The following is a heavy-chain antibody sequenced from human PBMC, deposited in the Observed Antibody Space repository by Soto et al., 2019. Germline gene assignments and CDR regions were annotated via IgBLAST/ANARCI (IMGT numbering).Heavy chain of an antibody. Sequence: PGGSLRLSCAASGFTFSSYGMHWVRQAPGKGLEWVAVIWYDGSNKYYADSVKGRFTISRDNSKNTLYLQMNSLRAEDTAAYYCARGPTLDCSSTSCYVTGAWYFDLWGRGTLVTVSS. J-gene: IGHJ2*01. V-gene: IGHV3-33*01. CDR3: ARGPTLDCSSTSCYVTGAWYFDL. D-gene: IGHD2-2*01. CDR1: GFTFSSYG. CDR2: IWYDGSNK.